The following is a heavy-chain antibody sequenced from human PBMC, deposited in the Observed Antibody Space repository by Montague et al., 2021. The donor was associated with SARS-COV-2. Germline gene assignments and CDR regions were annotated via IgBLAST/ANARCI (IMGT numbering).Heavy chain of an antibody. CDR1: GGSISSSSYY. V-gene: IGHV4-61*05. CDR2: IYYSGST. CDR3: ARHAQLCIGELYYLGEEYFQH. D-gene: IGHD3-10*01. J-gene: IGHJ1*01. Sequence: SETLSLTCTVSGGSISSSSYYWSWIRQPPGKGLEWIRYIYYSGSTNYNPSLKSRVTISVDTSKNQFSPKLSFVTAADTAVYYCARHAQLCIGELYYLGEEYFQHWGQGTLVTVSS.